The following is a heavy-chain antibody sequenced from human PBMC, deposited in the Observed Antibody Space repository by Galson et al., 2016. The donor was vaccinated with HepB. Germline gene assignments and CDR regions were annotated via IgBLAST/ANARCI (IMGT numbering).Heavy chain of an antibody. CDR1: GYTFNNYG. D-gene: IGHD3-3*01. Sequence: SVKVSCKASGYTFNNYGLIWVRQAPGQGLEWMGWISAHDGDTKYTENLQGRVSMTTTTSTTTAYMELRSLRSDDTGVYYCARVECSNTGCSFDYWGQGTLVTVSS. V-gene: IGHV1-18*01. J-gene: IGHJ4*02. CDR3: ARVECSNTGCSFDY. CDR2: ISAHDGDT.